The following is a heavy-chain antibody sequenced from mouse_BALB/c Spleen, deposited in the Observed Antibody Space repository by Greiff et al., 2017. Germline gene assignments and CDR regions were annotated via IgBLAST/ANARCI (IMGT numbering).Heavy chain of an antibody. V-gene: IGHV1-7*01. D-gene: IGHD2-4*01. CDR1: GYTFTSYW. CDR2: INPSTGYT. CDR3: ARWWGYDYDDYYAMDY. J-gene: IGHJ4*01. Sequence: VQLQQSGAELAKPGASVKMSCKASGYTFTSYWMHWVKQRPGQGLEWIGYINPSTGYTEYNRKFKDKATLTADKSSSTAYMKLSSLTSEDSAVYYCARWWGYDYDDYYAMDYWGQGTSVTVSS.